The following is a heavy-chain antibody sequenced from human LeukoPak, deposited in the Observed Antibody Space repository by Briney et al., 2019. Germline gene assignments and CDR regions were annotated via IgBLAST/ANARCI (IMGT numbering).Heavy chain of an antibody. J-gene: IGHJ3*02. V-gene: IGHV4-34*01. CDR3: ARPLYGNAFDI. CDR2: INHSGGT. CDR1: GGSFSGYY. D-gene: IGHD2/OR15-2a*01. Sequence: SETLSLTCAVYGGSFSGYYWSWIRQPSGKGLEWIGEINHSGGTNYNPSLKSRVTISVDTSKNQFSLKLSSVTAADTAVYYCARPLYGNAFDIWGQGTMVTVSS.